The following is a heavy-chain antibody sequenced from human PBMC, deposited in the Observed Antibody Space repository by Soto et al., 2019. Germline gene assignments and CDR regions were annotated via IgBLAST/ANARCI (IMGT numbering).Heavy chain of an antibody. V-gene: IGHV4-61*01. D-gene: IGHD3-10*01. Sequence: SETLSLTCTVSGDAVSSTKYYLSWIRQPPXKGLEWIGYIYYSESTYYNPSLKSPVTLSVDTSKNQLSLQLTSVTAADTAVYFCARDYRGVDYAGNFSSFGLDVWGQGTTVTVSS. CDR3: ARDYRGVDYAGNFSSFGLDV. CDR1: GDAVSSTKYY. J-gene: IGHJ6*02. CDR2: IYYSEST.